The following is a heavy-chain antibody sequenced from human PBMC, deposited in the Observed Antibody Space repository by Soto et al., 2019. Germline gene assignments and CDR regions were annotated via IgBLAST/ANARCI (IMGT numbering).Heavy chain of an antibody. CDR1: GFTFSSYA. D-gene: IGHD2-2*01. J-gene: IGHJ6*02. CDR3: AKRYCSSTSCHLRDIVYYYYYGMDV. Sequence: GGSLRLSCSASGFTFSSYAMSWVRQAPGKGLEWVSAISGSGGSTYYADSVKGRFTISRDNSKNTLYLQMNSLRAEDTAVYYCAKRYCSSTSCHLRDIVYYYYYGMDVWGQGTTVTVSS. CDR2: ISGSGGST. V-gene: IGHV3-23*01.